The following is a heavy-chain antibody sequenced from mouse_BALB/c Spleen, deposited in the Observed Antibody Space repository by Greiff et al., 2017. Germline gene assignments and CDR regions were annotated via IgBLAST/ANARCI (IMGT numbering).Heavy chain of an antibody. Sequence: QVQLQQSGPELVKPGASVRISCKASGYTFTSYYIHWVKQRPGQGLEWIGWIYPGNVNTKYNEKFKGKATLTADKSSSTAYMQLSSLTSEDSAVYFCARYGDGSPYYAMDYWGQGTSVTVSS. CDR2: IYPGNVNT. CDR1: GYTFTSYY. V-gene: IGHV1S56*01. J-gene: IGHJ4*01. D-gene: IGHD2-3*01. CDR3: ARYGDGSPYYAMDY.